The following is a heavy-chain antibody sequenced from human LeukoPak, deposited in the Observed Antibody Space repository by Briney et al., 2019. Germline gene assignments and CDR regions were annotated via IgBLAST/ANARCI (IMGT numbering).Heavy chain of an antibody. CDR3: AGPLWFGESSFDY. J-gene: IGHJ4*02. CDR2: ISSSSSYI. D-gene: IGHD3-10*01. Sequence: GSLRLFCAASGIPFSSYSMNWVRQAPGKGLEWVSSISSSSSYIYYADPVKGRFTISRDNAKNSLYLQMNSLRAEDTAVYYCAGPLWFGESSFDYWGQGTLVTVSS. V-gene: IGHV3-21*01. CDR1: GIPFSSYS.